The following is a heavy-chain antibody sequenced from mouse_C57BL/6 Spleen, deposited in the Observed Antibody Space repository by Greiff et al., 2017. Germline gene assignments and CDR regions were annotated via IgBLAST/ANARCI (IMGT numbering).Heavy chain of an antibody. Sequence: DVHLVESGGDLVKPGGSLKLSCAASGFTFSSYGMSWVRQTPDKRLEWVATISSGGGYTYYPDSVKGRFTISRDNAKNTLYLQMSSLKAEDTAMYYCARHLDSAGPGAYWGQGTLVTVSA. D-gene: IGHD3-2*02. J-gene: IGHJ3*01. CDR3: ARHLDSAGPGAY. CDR1: GFTFSSYG. CDR2: ISSGGGYT. V-gene: IGHV5-6*01.